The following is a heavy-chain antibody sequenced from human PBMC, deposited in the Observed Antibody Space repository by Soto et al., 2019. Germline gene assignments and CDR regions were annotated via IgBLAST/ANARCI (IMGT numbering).Heavy chain of an antibody. D-gene: IGHD5-18*01. CDR3: VSGRYGSEIH. Sequence: EVRLVESGGGLVQPGGSLRLSCAASGFIVSSNYMTWVRQAPGKGLEWVSLLYNGGATHYAASVKGRFTISSHSSQNTMFLQVNSLRTEDAATYYCVSGRYGSEIHWGQGTKVTVSS. CDR2: LYNGGAT. J-gene: IGHJ4*02. V-gene: IGHV3-53*04. CDR1: GFIVSSNY.